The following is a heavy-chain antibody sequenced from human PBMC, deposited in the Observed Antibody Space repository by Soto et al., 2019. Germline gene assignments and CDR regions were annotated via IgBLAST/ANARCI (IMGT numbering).Heavy chain of an antibody. D-gene: IGHD2-2*02. Sequence: SESLSLTCTASGGCISSYYWSWIWQPPGKGLEWIGYIYYSGSTNYNPSLKSRVTISVDTSKNQFSLKLSSVTAADTAVYYCARVGGGYNYYYYGMDVWGQGTTVTVSS. V-gene: IGHV4-59*01. CDR1: GGCISSYY. CDR3: ARVGGGYNYYYYGMDV. J-gene: IGHJ6*02. CDR2: IYYSGST.